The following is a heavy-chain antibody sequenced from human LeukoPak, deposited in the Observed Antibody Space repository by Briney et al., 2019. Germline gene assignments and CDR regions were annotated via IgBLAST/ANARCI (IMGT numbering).Heavy chain of an antibody. Sequence: SETLSLTCTVSGGSISNYYWNWIRQPPGKGLEWIGYIYYTGSTNYNPSLKSRVTISVDTSKNQFSLKLSSVTAAATAVYFCASVGYCSTTSCPFDPWGQGTLVTVSS. D-gene: IGHD2-2*01. V-gene: IGHV4-59*01. CDR2: IYYTGST. CDR3: ASVGYCSTTSCPFDP. CDR1: GGSISNYY. J-gene: IGHJ5*02.